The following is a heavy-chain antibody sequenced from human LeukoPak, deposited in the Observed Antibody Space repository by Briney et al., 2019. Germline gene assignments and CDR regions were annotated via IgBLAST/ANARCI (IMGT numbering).Heavy chain of an antibody. D-gene: IGHD3-22*01. CDR2: IYYSGST. Sequence: SETLSLTCTVSGGSISSGGYYWSWIRQHPGKGLEWIGYIYYSGSTYYNPSLKSRVTISVDTSKNQFSLKLSSVTAADTAVYYCARASHYYDSSGYPSPFDYWSQGTLVTVSS. V-gene: IGHV4-31*03. J-gene: IGHJ4*02. CDR1: GGSISSGGYY. CDR3: ARASHYYDSSGYPSPFDY.